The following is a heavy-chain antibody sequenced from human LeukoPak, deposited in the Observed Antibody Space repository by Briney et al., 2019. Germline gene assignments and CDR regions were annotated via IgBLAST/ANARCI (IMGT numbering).Heavy chain of an antibody. CDR2: IYHSGST. V-gene: IGHV4-38-2*02. Sequence: SETLSLTCTVSGYSISSGYYWGWIRQPPGKGLEWIGSIYHSGSTYYNPSLKRRVTISVDTSKNQFSLKLSSVTAADTAVYYCARVEYYYDSSGSNWFDPWGQGTLVTVSS. J-gene: IGHJ5*02. CDR1: GYSISSGYY. D-gene: IGHD3-22*01. CDR3: ARVEYYYDSSGSNWFDP.